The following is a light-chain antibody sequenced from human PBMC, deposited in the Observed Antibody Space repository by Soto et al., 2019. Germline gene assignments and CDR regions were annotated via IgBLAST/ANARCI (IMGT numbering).Light chain of an antibody. CDR2: GAS. Sequence: EIVLTQSPGTLSLSPGERATLSCRASQSVSSYLAWYQQKPGQAPSLLIYGASTRATGIPARFSGSGSGTEFTLTISSLQSEDFAVYYCQQYNNWPAITFGQGTRLEIK. V-gene: IGKV3-15*01. CDR1: QSVSSY. J-gene: IGKJ5*01. CDR3: QQYNNWPAIT.